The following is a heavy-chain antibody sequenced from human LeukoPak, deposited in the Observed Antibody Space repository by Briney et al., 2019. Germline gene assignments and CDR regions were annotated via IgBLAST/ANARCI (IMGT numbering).Heavy chain of an antibody. CDR2: INTNTGNP. J-gene: IGHJ3*02. D-gene: IGHD3-10*01. CDR3: ESLNDSGWGAFDI. CDR1: GYTFTNHS. Sequence: ASVNVSCKSSGYTFTNHSMNCMRQAPGQGREGMGWINTNTGNPTYAQGFTGRFVFSLDTSVSTAYLQISRLKAEDPAVYYCESLNDSGWGAFDIWGKGTMVTVS. V-gene: IGHV7-4-1*02.